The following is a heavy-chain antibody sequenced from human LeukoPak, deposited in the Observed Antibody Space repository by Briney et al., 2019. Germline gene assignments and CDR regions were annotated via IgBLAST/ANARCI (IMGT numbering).Heavy chain of an antibody. CDR3: ARDPKKQWLAPPLDY. CDR1: GFTFSSYA. CDR2: ISYDGSNK. D-gene: IGHD6-19*01. Sequence: PGGSLRLSCAASGFTFSSYALHWVRQAPGKGLEWVAVISYDGSNKYYADSVRGRFTISRDNSKNTLYLQMNSLRAEDTAVYYCARDPKKQWLAPPLDYWGQGTLVTVSS. V-gene: IGHV3-30-3*01. J-gene: IGHJ4*02.